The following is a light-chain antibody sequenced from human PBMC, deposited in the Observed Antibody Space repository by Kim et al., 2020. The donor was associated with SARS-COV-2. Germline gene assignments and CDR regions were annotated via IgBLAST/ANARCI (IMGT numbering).Light chain of an antibody. CDR1: QIVSTT. Sequence: SPEEKVTPSCTASQIVSTTLAWYQPTPGQAPRLLFYGASTRATDIPARFSGSGSGTEFTLTISSLQSEDFAVYYCQQYAQWPISFGQGTRLEIK. V-gene: IGKV3D-15*01. J-gene: IGKJ5*01. CDR3: QQYAQWPIS. CDR2: GAS.